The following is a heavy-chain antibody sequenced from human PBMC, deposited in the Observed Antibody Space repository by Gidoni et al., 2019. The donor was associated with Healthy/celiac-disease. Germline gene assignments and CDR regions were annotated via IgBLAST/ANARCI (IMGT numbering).Heavy chain of an antibody. Sequence: EVQLVESGGGLVKPGGSLRLSCTASGITFSYAWMSWVRQAPGKGLEWVGRIKSRTDGGKTDYAAPVKGRFTISRDDSKNTLNLQMNSLKSEDTAVYYCVTVPKGRYWGQGTLVTVSS. CDR1: GITFSYAW. CDR3: VTVPKGRY. CDR2: IKSRTDGGKT. V-gene: IGHV3-15*01. J-gene: IGHJ4*02.